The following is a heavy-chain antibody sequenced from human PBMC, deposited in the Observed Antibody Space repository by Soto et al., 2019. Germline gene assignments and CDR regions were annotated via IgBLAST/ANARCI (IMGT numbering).Heavy chain of an antibody. D-gene: IGHD1-26*01. Sequence: SQTLSLTCAISGDSVSSNSAAWNWIRQSPSRGLEWLGRTYYRSKWYNDYAVSVKSRITINPVTSKNQFSLPLNSVTPEDTAVYYCARVQMEPTRAYYFDYWGQGTLVTVSS. V-gene: IGHV6-1*01. J-gene: IGHJ4*02. CDR3: ARVQMEPTRAYYFDY. CDR2: TYYRSKWYN. CDR1: GDSVSSNSAA.